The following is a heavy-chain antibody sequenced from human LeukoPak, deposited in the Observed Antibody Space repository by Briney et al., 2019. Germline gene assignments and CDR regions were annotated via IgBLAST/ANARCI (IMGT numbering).Heavy chain of an antibody. CDR3: ARDLTHYYDSSGDDAFDI. CDR2: ISPSGDKT. V-gene: IGHV1-46*01. J-gene: IGHJ3*02. Sequence: ASVKVSCKASGYTLTNHYMHWVRQAPGQGLEWSGLISPSGDKTWNAQKLQGRVTMTTDTSTSTAYMELRSLRSDDTAVYYCARDLTHYYDSSGDDAFDIWGQGTMVTVSS. D-gene: IGHD3-22*01. CDR1: GYTLTNHY.